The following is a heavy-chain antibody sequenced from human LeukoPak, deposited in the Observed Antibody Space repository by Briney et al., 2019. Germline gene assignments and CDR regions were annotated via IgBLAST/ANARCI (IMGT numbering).Heavy chain of an antibody. CDR1: GFTFDDYA. CDR2: ISWNSGSI. J-gene: IGHJ6*02. V-gene: IGHV3-9*01. CDR3: AKGRYQLLHYYYYGMDV. D-gene: IGHD2-2*01. Sequence: SLRLSCAASGFTFDDYAMHWVRQAPGKGLEWVSGISWNSGSISYADSVKGRFTISRDNAKNSLYLQMNSLRAEDTALYYCAKGRYQLLHYYYYGMDVWGQGTTVTVSS.